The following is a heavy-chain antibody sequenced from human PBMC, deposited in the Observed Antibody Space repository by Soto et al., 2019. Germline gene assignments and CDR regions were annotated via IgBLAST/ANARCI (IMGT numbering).Heavy chain of an antibody. CDR2: ISGTGART. CDR1: GFKSVDYA. D-gene: IGHD2-2*02. J-gene: IGHJ4*02. V-gene: IGHV3-23*01. Sequence: LRLSCAASGFKSVDYAMGWVRQAPGKGLEWVAAISGTGARTFYDDPVKGRFTIYKDNSKNTLYLQMNSLRPEDTAVYYCAKSPNFYCSSPNCYKYYFDHWGQGTRVTVSS. CDR3: AKSPNFYCSSPNCYKYYFDH.